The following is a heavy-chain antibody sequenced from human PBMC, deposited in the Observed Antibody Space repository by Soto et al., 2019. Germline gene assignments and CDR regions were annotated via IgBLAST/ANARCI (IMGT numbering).Heavy chain of an antibody. Sequence: QVQLVQSGAELKKPGASVKVSCRPSGYTFNSYGITWVRQAPGQGLEWIGWISAYNSNTVYAQRLQGSVTMNTDTSTSTAYMELRSLRSDSTAVYDCARGSPHDSWGQGTLVTVSS. CDR1: GYTFNSYG. V-gene: IGHV1-18*01. CDR2: ISAYNSNT. J-gene: IGHJ4*02. CDR3: ARGSPHDS.